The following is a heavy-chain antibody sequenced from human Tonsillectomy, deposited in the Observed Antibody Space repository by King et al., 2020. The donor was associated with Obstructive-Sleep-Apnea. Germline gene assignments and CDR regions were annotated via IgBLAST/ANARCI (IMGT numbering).Heavy chain of an antibody. CDR1: GGSFSGYY. CDR3: ARGPYGDYEAY. J-gene: IGHJ4*02. V-gene: IGHV4-34*01. D-gene: IGHD4-17*01. Sequence: VQLQQWGAGLLKPSETLSLTCAVYGGSFSGYYWSWIRQPPGKGLEWIGEIYYSGSTNYNPSLKSRVTISVDTSKNQFSLHLRSVTAADTAVYYCARGPYGDYEAYWGQGTLVTVSS. CDR2: IYYSGST.